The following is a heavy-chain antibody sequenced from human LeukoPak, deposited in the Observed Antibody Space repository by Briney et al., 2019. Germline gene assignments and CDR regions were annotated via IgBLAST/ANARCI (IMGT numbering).Heavy chain of an antibody. CDR2: ISGSGGTT. J-gene: IGHJ3*02. Sequence: GGSLRLSCAASGFPFSNYAISWVRQAPGKGLEWVSGISGSGGTTYYADSVKGRLTISRDNSKNTLYLQMNSLTVEDTAVYYCAPRGAPSWAFDIWGQGTMVTVSS. CDR1: GFPFSNYA. V-gene: IGHV3-23*01. CDR3: APRGAPSWAFDI.